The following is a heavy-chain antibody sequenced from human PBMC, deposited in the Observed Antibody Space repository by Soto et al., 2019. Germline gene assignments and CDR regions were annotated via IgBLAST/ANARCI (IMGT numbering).Heavy chain of an antibody. CDR3: ARTRKRFLEWLNYYGMDV. D-gene: IGHD3-3*01. V-gene: IGHV3-30-3*01. CDR2: ISYDGSNK. Sequence: QVQLVESGGGVVQPGRSLRLSCAASGFTFSSYAMHWVRQAPGKGLEWVAVISYDGSNKYYADSVKGRFTISRDNSKNTLYLQMNRLRAEDTAVYYCARTRKRFLEWLNYYGMDVWGQGTTVTVSS. J-gene: IGHJ6*02. CDR1: GFTFSSYA.